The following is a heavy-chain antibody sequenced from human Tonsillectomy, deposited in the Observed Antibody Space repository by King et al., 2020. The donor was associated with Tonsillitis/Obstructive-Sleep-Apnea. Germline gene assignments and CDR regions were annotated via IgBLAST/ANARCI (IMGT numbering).Heavy chain of an antibody. V-gene: IGHV3-30*01. CDR1: GFTFSSYG. CDR2: ISXDGSNK. Sequence: QVQLVESGGGVVQPGRSLRLSCAASGFTFSSYGMNWVRQAPGKGPEWVAVISXDGSNKFYADSVKGRFTISRDNSKNTLYLQMNSLRAEDTAVYYCARTMVQGXXITXFDYWXQGTLVXXXS. D-gene: IGHD3-10*01. CDR3: ARTMVQGXXITXFDY. J-gene: IGHJ4*02.